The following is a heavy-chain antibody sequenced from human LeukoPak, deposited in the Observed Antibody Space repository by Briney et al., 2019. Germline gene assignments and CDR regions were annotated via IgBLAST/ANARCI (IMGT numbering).Heavy chain of an antibody. CDR2: ISYGGST. V-gene: IGHV4-39*07. J-gene: IGHJ4*02. Sequence: PSETLSLTCTVSGGSISSSSYYWGWIRQPPGKGLEWIGSISYGGSTYYNPSLKSRVAISVDTSKNQFSLKLSSVTAADTAVYYCARERRDYYEVDYWGQGTLVTVSS. CDR1: GGSISSSSYY. CDR3: ARERRDYYEVDY. D-gene: IGHD1-26*01.